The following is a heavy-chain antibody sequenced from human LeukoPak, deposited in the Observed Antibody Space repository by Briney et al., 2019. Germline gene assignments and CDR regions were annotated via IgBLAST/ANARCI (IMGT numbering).Heavy chain of an antibody. CDR1: GFTFSDYE. V-gene: IGHV3-48*03. CDR3: AMIMAR. Sequence: GGSLRLSCAASGFTFSDYEMNWVRQAPGKGREWISYISSSGNTIYYADSVKGRFTISRDNAKRSLYLQMNSLRAEDTAVYYCAMIMARWGQGTVVTVSS. D-gene: IGHD2-8*01. J-gene: IGHJ4*02. CDR2: ISSSGNTI.